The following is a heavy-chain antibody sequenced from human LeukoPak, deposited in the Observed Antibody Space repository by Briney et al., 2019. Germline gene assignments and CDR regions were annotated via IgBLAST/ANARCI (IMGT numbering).Heavy chain of an antibody. CDR1: GYRFTSYW. V-gene: IGHV5-51*01. CDR3: ARHISLGDTRVAFDI. CDR2: IYPGDSDT. Sequence: GESLKISCKGSGYRFTSYWIGWVRQMPGKALEWMGIIYPGDSDTRYSPSFEGQVTISADKSLYSGYLQGSSLKASDTAMYYWARHISLGDTRVAFDIWGQGTMVTVSS. J-gene: IGHJ3*02. D-gene: IGHD1-26*01.